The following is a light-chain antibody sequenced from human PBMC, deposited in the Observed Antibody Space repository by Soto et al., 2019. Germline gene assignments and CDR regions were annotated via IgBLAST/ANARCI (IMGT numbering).Light chain of an antibody. V-gene: IGLV2-23*01. Sequence: QSALTQPASVSGSPGQSITISCTGTSSDVGSYNLVSWYQQHPGKAPKLMIYEGSERPSGVSNRFSGSKSGNTAALTISGLQAEDEADYYCCSYAGSSTVVFGGGTKLTFL. CDR1: SSDVGSYNL. CDR3: CSYAGSSTVV. CDR2: EGS. J-gene: IGLJ2*01.